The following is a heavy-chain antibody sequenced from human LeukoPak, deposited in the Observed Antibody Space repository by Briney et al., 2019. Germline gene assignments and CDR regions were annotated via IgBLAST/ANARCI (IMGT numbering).Heavy chain of an antibody. CDR2: ISYDGSNK. J-gene: IGHJ4*02. V-gene: IGHV3-30*18. CDR3: AKTEICSGGSCYSGDY. CDR1: GFTFSSYG. Sequence: TGGSLRLSCAASGFTFSSYGMHWVRQAPGKGLEWVAVISYDGSNKYYADSVKGRFTISRDNSKNTLYLQMNSLRAEDTAVYYCAKTEICSGGSCYSGDYCGQGTLVTVSS. D-gene: IGHD2-15*01.